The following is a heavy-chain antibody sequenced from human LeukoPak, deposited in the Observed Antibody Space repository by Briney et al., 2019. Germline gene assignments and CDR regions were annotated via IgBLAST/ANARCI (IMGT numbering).Heavy chain of an antibody. J-gene: IGHJ4*02. CDR3: ARSGYSYGGLDY. CDR2: IYYSGST. CDR1: GGSISSRSYY. D-gene: IGHD5-18*01. Sequence: SETLSLTCTVSGGSISSRSYYWSWIRQPPGKGLEWIGYIYYSGSTNYNPSLKSRVTISVDTSKNQFSLKLSSVTAADTAVYYCARSGYSYGGLDYWGQGTLVTVSS. V-gene: IGHV4-61*01.